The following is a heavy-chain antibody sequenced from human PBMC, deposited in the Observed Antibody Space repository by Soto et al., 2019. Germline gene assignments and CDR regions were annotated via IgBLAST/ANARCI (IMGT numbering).Heavy chain of an antibody. V-gene: IGHV3-9*01. CDR1: GFTFDDYA. D-gene: IGHD3-9*01. J-gene: IGHJ4*02. Sequence: VQLVESGGGLVQPGRSLRLSCAASGFTFDDYAMHWVRQAPGKGLEWVSGISWNSGSIGYADSVKGRFTISRDNAKNTLYLQMHSLSADDTAWYYGAQGEGEILTGYYIGDSGGQGTMVTFSS. CDR3: AQGEGEILTGYYIGDS. CDR2: ISWNSGSI.